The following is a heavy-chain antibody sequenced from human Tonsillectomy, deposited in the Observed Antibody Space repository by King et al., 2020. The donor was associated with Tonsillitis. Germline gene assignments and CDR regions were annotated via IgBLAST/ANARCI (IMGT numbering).Heavy chain of an antibody. V-gene: IGHV1-18*01. J-gene: IGHJ3*02. CDR1: GYTFTSYG. Sequence: VQLVESGAEVKKPGASVKVSCKASGYTFTSYGISWVRQAPGQGLEWMGWLSAYNGNTNYAQKLQGRVTMTTDTSTSTAYMELRRLRSDDTAVYYCARGFTIVVVPAANDAFDIWGQGTMVTVSS. D-gene: IGHD2-2*01. CDR3: ARGFTIVVVPAANDAFDI. CDR2: LSAYNGNT.